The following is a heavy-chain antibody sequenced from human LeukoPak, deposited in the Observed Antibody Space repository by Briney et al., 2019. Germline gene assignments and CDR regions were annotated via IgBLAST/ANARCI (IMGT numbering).Heavy chain of an antibody. Sequence: SETVSLPCTVSGDFISSSNFYWGWIRQPPGKGPEWLGSIYHSGSTDYSPSLKSRVTITVDTSTNQFSLRLSSVTAADTAVYYCVRLREYYGSGTYPTDYWGQGTLVTVSS. CDR1: GDFISSSNFY. D-gene: IGHD3-10*01. CDR3: VRLREYYGSGTYPTDY. V-gene: IGHV4-39*01. CDR2: IYHSGST. J-gene: IGHJ4*02.